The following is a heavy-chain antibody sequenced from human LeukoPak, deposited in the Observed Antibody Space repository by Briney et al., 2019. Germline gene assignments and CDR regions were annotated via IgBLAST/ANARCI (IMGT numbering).Heavy chain of an antibody. D-gene: IGHD1-26*01. CDR1: GFTFSSYG. J-gene: IGHJ4*02. CDR3: AKDQWRGVGATTLDY. V-gene: IGHV3-30*18. Sequence: GGSLRLSCAASGFTFSSYGMHWVRQAPGKGLEWVAVISYDGSNKYYADSVKGRFTISRDNSKNTLYLQMNSLGAEDTAVYYCAKDQWRGVGATTLDYWGQGTLVTVSS. CDR2: ISYDGSNK.